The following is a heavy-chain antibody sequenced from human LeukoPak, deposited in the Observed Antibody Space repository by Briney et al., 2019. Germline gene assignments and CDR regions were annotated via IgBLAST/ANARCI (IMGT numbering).Heavy chain of an antibody. D-gene: IGHD5-12*01. Sequence: PSETLSLTCIVSGVSISSSIYYWSWIRQPPGKRLEWIGYIYYSGSTNYNPSLKSRVTISVDTSKNQFSLKLSSVTAADTAVYYCVGGQGGYSGYDSWEAGYWGQGTLVTVSS. CDR1: GVSISSSIYY. CDR3: VGGQGGYSGYDSWEAGY. CDR2: IYYSGST. J-gene: IGHJ4*02. V-gene: IGHV4-61*05.